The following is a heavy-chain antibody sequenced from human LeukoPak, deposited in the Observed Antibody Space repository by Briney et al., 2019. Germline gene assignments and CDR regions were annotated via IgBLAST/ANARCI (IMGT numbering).Heavy chain of an antibody. CDR2: ISSSGSTI. CDR1: GFTFSSYE. D-gene: IGHD3-3*01. J-gene: IGHJ5*02. CDR3: ARGPEAIFGGP. V-gene: IGHV3-48*03. Sequence: GGSLRLSCAASGFTFSSYEMNWVRQASGKGLEGFSYISSSGSTIYYADSVKGRFTISRDKAKNSLYLQMNSLRAEDTAVYYCARGPEAIFGGPWGQGTLVTVSS.